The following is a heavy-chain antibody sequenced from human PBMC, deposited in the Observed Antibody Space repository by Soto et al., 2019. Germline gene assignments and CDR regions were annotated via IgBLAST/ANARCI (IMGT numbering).Heavy chain of an antibody. J-gene: IGHJ4*02. D-gene: IGHD3-16*01. Sequence: SETLSLTCTVSGGSIRRDAYAWSWIRQPPGKGLEWIGYVYQSGSAYYNPSLESRLTMSVDVSKNHFSLRLNSVTAADTAVYYCAGGTGDKEIEYWGQGARITVSS. CDR1: GGSIRRDAYA. CDR3: AGGTGDKEIEY. CDR2: VYQSGSA. V-gene: IGHV4-30-2*02.